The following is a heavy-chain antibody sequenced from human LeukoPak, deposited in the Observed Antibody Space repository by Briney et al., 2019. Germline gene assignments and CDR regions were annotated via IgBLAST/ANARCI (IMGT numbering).Heavy chain of an antibody. V-gene: IGHV4-39*01. J-gene: IGHJ5*02. CDR3: ARCGTYDYVFVA. D-gene: IGHD3-16*01. CDR1: GXSISSSSYY. CDR2: IYYSGST. Sequence: PSETLSLTCTVSGXSISSSSYYWGWIRQPPGKGLEWIGSIYYSGSTYYNPSLKSRVTISVDTSKNQFSLKLSSVTAADTAVYYCARCGTYDYVFVAWGQGTLVTVSS.